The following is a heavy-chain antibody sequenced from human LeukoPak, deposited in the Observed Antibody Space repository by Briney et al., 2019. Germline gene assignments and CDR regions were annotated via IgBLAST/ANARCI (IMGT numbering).Heavy chain of an antibody. J-gene: IGHJ4*02. Sequence: GGSLRLSCAASGFTFSSYGMHWVRQAPGKGLEWVAVIWYDGSNKYYADSVKGRFTISGDNSKNTLYLQMNSLRAEDTAVYYCARVLEWGVFDYWGQGTLVTVSS. V-gene: IGHV3-33*01. CDR2: IWYDGSNK. CDR1: GFTFSSYG. D-gene: IGHD3-3*01. CDR3: ARVLEWGVFDY.